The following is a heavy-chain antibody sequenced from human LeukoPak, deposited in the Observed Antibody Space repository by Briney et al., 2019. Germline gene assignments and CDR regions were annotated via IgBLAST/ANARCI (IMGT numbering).Heavy chain of an antibody. V-gene: IGHV3-74*01. CDR1: GFTFSSYW. D-gene: IGHD4-17*01. Sequence: PGGSLRLSCAASGFTFSSYWIHWVRQAPGKGLVWVSRINSDGSSTSYADSVKGRFTISRDNAKSTLYLQMNSLRAGDTAVYHCAREFTTVTHRAFGIWGQGTMVTVSS. J-gene: IGHJ3*02. CDR2: INSDGSST. CDR3: AREFTTVTHRAFGI.